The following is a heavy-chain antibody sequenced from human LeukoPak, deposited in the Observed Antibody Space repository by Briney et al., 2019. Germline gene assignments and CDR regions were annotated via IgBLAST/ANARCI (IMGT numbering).Heavy chain of an antibody. CDR3: AISRYSSSWYWGGGLYNWFDP. J-gene: IGHJ5*02. Sequence: VASVKVSCKASGYTFTSYGISWVRQAPGQGLEWMGWISAYNGNTNYAQKLQGRVTMTTDTSTSTAYMELRSLRSDDTAVYYCAISRYSSSWYWGGGLYNWFDPWGQGTLVTVSS. V-gene: IGHV1-18*01. CDR2: ISAYNGNT. D-gene: IGHD6-13*01. CDR1: GYTFTSYG.